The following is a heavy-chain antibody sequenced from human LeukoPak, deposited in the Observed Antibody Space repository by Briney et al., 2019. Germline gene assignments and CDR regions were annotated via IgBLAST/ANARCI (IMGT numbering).Heavy chain of an antibody. V-gene: IGHV1-69*05. D-gene: IGHD3-22*01. CDR1: GGTFSSYA. J-gene: IGHJ3*02. CDR3: ARDQSYYDSSGYYRDDAFDI. Sequence: ASVRVSCKASGGTFSSYAISWVRQAPGQGLEWMGGIIPIFGTANYAQKFQGRVTITTDESTSTAYMELSSLRSEDTAVYYCARDQSYYDSSGYYRDDAFDIWGQGTMVTVSS. CDR2: IIPIFGTA.